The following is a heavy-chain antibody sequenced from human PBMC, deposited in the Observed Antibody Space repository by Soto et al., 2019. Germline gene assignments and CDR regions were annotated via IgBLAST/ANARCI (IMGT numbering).Heavy chain of an antibody. J-gene: IGHJ6*02. CDR3: ARAKTELTAMVTPGYYYYGMDV. V-gene: IGHV1-69*13. Sequence: GASVMVSCKASGDTFSSYAISWVRQAPGQGLEWMGGIIPTFGTANYAQKFQGRVTITADESTSTAYMELSSLRSEDTAVYYCARAKTELTAMVTPGYYYYGMDVWGQGTTVTVSS. CDR2: IIPTFGTA. D-gene: IGHD5-18*01. CDR1: GDTFSSYA.